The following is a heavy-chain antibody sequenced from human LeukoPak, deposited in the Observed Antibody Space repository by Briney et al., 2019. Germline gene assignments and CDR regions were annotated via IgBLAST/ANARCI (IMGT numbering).Heavy chain of an antibody. CDR3: ARRSYHGSGNYSYYGMDV. Sequence: GASVKVSCKASGYSFTSYDISWVRQAPGQGLEWMGWISAYNGNTNYAQTIQGRVTMTTDTSTSTAYMELRRLRSDDTAVYYCARRSYHGSGNYSYYGMDVWGQGTTVTVSS. V-gene: IGHV1-18*01. J-gene: IGHJ6*02. D-gene: IGHD3-10*01. CDR1: GYSFTSYD. CDR2: ISAYNGNT.